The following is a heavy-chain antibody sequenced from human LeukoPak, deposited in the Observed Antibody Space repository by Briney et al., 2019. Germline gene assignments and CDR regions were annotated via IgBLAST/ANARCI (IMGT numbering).Heavy chain of an antibody. D-gene: IGHD1-26*01. CDR3: ARDMQPVGATAGFDY. CDR1: GYTFTSYY. CDR2: INPSGGST. Sequence: GASVKVSCKASGYTFTSYYMHWVRQAPGQGLEWMGIINPSGGSTSYAQKFQGRVTMTRDMSTSTVYMGLSSLRSEDTAVYYCARDMQPVGATAGFDYWGQGTLVTVSS. V-gene: IGHV1-46*01. J-gene: IGHJ4*02.